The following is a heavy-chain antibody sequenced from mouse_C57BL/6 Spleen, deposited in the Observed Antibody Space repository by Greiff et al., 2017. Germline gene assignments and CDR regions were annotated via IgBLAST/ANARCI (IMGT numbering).Heavy chain of an antibody. J-gene: IGHJ1*03. D-gene: IGHD1-1*01. CDR1: GFTFSDYG. CDR3: ANGDYYGSSYWYFDV. V-gene: IGHV5-17*01. Sequence: VQLVESGGGLVKPGGSLKLSCAASGFTFSDYGMHWVRQAPEKGLEWVAYISSGSSTIYYADTVKGRFTISRDNAKNTLFLQMTSLRSEDTAMYYCANGDYYGSSYWYFDVWGTGTTVTVSS. CDR2: ISSGSSTI.